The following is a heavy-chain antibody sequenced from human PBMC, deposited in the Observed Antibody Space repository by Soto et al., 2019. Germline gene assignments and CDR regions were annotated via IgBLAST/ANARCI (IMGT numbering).Heavy chain of an antibody. CDR2: VNPSGGHT. D-gene: IGHD2-21*02. CDR1: GDTFTDYY. CDR3: ARGGHVVVVTAALDY. V-gene: IGHV1-46*01. Sequence: ASVKVSCKASGDTFTDYYIHWVRQAPGQGLEWMGTVNPSGGHTTYAQHFLGRVTMTRDTSTSTLYIELTSLTSDDTAIYYRARGGHVVVVTAALDYWGQGTLVTVSS. J-gene: IGHJ4*02.